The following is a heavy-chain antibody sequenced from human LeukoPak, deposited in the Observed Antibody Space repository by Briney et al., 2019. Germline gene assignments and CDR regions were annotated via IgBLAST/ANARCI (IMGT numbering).Heavy chain of an antibody. Sequence: GGSLRLSCAASEFIFSGYWMNWVRQAPGKGLEWAANIKQDGSEKQYVDSVRGRFTISRDNAKNSLYLQMNSLRVEDTAVYYCARDGFVGAADYWGQGTLVTVSS. CDR1: EFIFSGYW. CDR2: IKQDGSEK. D-gene: IGHD6-13*01. J-gene: IGHJ4*02. V-gene: IGHV3-7*01. CDR3: ARDGFVGAADY.